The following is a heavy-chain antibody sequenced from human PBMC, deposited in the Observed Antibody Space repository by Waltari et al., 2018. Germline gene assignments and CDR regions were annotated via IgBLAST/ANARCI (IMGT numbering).Heavy chain of an antibody. CDR1: GYNFTNYD. J-gene: IGHJ4*02. V-gene: IGHV1-8*01. D-gene: IGHD3-3*01. Sequence: QVQLVQSGAEVKKPGASVKVSCKASGYNFTNYDISWVRQAAGQGLEGMGWMNHDSGNTGYAQRIQGRVTMTRNTSISTAYMELRSLRSEDTAVYYCARTYYDFWTGSYWVHYFDDWGQGTLVTVSS. CDR3: ARTYYDFWTGSYWVHYFDD. CDR2: MNHDSGNT.